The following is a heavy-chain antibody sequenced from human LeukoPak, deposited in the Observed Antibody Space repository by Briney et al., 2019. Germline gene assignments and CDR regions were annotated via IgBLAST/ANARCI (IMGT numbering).Heavy chain of an antibody. Sequence: GESLKISCKGSGYSFTSYWISWVRQMPGKGLEWMGRIDPSDSYTNYSPSFQGHVTISAGKSISTAYLQWSSLKASDTAMYYCARLVEGIAAAGKEMPDYWGQGTLVTVSS. CDR2: IDPSDSYT. CDR1: GYSFTSYW. V-gene: IGHV5-10-1*01. CDR3: ARLVEGIAAAGKEMPDY. J-gene: IGHJ4*02. D-gene: IGHD6-13*01.